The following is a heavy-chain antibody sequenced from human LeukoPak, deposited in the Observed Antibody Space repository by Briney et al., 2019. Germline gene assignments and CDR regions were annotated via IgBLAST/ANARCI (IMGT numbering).Heavy chain of an antibody. CDR1: GFTFSSYS. CDR2: ISSSSSYI. V-gene: IGHV3-21*01. J-gene: IGHJ5*02. D-gene: IGHD3-10*01. Sequence: PGGSLRLSCAASGFTFSSYSMNWVRQAPGKGLEWVSSISSSSSYIYYADSVKGRFTISRDNAKNSLYLQMNSLRAEDTAVYYCARDSDYYGSGYRDWFDPWGQGTLVTVSS. CDR3: ARDSDYYGSGYRDWFDP.